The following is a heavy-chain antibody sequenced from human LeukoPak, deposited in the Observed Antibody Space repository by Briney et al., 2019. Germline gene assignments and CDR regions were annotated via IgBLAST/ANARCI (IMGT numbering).Heavy chain of an antibody. CDR3: AAVALDMKVVVDDY. CDR1: GGTFSSYA. CDR2: IIPYLGIA. Sequence: GASVKVSCKASGGTFSSYAISWVRQAPGQGREWMGRIIPYLGIANYAQKFQSRVTITADKSTSTAYMEPSSLRTEDTAVYYCAAVALDMKVVVDDYWGQGNLVTVSS. J-gene: IGHJ4*02. V-gene: IGHV1-69*04. D-gene: IGHD3-22*01.